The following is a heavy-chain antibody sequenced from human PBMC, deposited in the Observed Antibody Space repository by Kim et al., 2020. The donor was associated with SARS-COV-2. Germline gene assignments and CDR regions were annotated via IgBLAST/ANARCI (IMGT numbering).Heavy chain of an antibody. V-gene: IGHV4-4*07. D-gene: IGHD6-13*01. CDR3: ARDGQYSSSWSPFYYYYGMDV. Sequence: SETLSLTCTVSGGSISSYYWSWIRQPAGKGLEWIGRIYTSGSTNYNPSLKSRVTMSVDTSKNQFSLKLSSVTAADTAVYYCARDGQYSSSWSPFYYYYGMDVWGQGTTVTVSS. J-gene: IGHJ6*02. CDR1: GGSISSYY. CDR2: IYTSGST.